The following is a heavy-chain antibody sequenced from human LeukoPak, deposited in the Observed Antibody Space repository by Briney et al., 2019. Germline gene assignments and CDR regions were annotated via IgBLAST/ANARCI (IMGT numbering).Heavy chain of an antibody. J-gene: IGHJ4*02. CDR2: ISGSGGST. CDR3: AKEPLIQLLGYYFDY. Sequence: PGGSLRLSCAASGFTFSSYAMSWVRQAPGKGLEWVSAISGSGGSTYYADSVKGRLTISRDNSKNTLYLQMNSLRAEDTAVYYCAKEPLIQLLGYYFDYWGQGTLVTVSS. V-gene: IGHV3-23*01. CDR1: GFTFSSYA. D-gene: IGHD5-18*01.